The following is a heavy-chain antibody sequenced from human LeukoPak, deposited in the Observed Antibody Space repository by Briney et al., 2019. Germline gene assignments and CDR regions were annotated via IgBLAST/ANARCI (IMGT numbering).Heavy chain of an antibody. CDR2: IWYDGSNK. Sequence: GGSLRLSCAASGFTFSSYGMHWVRQAPGKGLEWVAVIWYDGSNKYYADSVKGRFTISRDNSKNTLYLQMNSLRAEDTAVYYCARDRVPYGGNSPFDYWGQGTLVTVSS. CDR1: GFTFSSYG. D-gene: IGHD4-23*01. V-gene: IGHV3-33*01. CDR3: ARDRVPYGGNSPFDY. J-gene: IGHJ4*02.